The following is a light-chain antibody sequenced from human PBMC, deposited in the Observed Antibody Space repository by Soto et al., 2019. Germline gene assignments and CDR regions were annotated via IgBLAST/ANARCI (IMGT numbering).Light chain of an antibody. CDR3: VQGTHWPRA. V-gene: IGKV2-30*02. CDR1: QSLVHSDGNTY. CDR2: KVS. Sequence: DIVLTQSPLSLPVTLGQPAAISCRSSQSLVHSDGNTYLNWLQQRPGQSPRRLIYKVSNRDSGVPDRFSGSGSGTDFTLTISRVEAEDIGVYYCVQGTHWPRAFGQGTKVDIK. J-gene: IGKJ1*01.